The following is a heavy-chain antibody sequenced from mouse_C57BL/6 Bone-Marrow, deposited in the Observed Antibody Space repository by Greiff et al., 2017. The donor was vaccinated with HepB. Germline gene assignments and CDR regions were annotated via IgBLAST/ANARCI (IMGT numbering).Heavy chain of an antibody. D-gene: IGHD2-1*01. Sequence: QVQLKQSGPGLVQPSQSLSITCTVSGFSLTSYGVHWVRQSPGKGLEWLGVIWSGGSTDYNAAFISRLSISKDNSKSQVFFKMNSLQADDTAIYYCATIYYGKSYWYFDVWGTGTTVTVSS. CDR3: ATIYYGKSYWYFDV. J-gene: IGHJ1*03. CDR1: GFSLTSYG. V-gene: IGHV2-2*01. CDR2: IWSGGST.